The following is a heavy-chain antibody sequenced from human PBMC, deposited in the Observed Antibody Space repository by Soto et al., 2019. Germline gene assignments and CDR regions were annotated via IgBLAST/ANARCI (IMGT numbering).Heavy chain of an antibody. J-gene: IGHJ4*02. D-gene: IGHD1-26*01. CDR2: ISYAGTNE. V-gene: IGHV3-30*18. Sequence: GGSLRLSCAASGLTFSSYGMHWVRQAPGKGLEWVALISYAGTNEYYADSVKGQFTISRDNSKNTLYLQMNSLRAEDTAVYYCAKEARSGSYYFDYWGQGTLVTVSS. CDR1: GLTFSSYG. CDR3: AKEARSGSYYFDY.